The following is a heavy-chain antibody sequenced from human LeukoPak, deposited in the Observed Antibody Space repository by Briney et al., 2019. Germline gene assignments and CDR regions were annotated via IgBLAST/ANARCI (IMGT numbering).Heavy chain of an antibody. CDR2: ISGSGGST. Sequence: PRGSLRLSCAASGFTFSSYAMSWVRQAPGKGLEWVSAISGSGGSTYYADSVKGRFTISRDNSKNTLYLQMNSLRAEDTAVYYCAKGRDFWSGYYTAIFDYWGQGTLVTVSS. V-gene: IGHV3-23*01. J-gene: IGHJ4*02. CDR1: GFTFSSYA. CDR3: AKGRDFWSGYYTAIFDY. D-gene: IGHD3-3*01.